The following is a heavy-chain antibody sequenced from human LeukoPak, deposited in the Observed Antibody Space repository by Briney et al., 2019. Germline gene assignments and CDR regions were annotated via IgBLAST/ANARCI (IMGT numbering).Heavy chain of an antibody. CDR2: ISGSGGST. V-gene: IGHV3-23*01. Sequence: PGGSLRLSCAASGFTFSSYAMSWVRQAPGKGLDWVSAISGSGGSTYYADSVKGRFTISRDNSKNTLYLQMNSLRAEDTAVYYCAKDPTYSSSWSGGNYYSYYGMDVWGQGTTVTVSS. D-gene: IGHD6-13*01. CDR3: AKDPTYSSSWSGGNYYSYYGMDV. CDR1: GFTFSSYA. J-gene: IGHJ6*02.